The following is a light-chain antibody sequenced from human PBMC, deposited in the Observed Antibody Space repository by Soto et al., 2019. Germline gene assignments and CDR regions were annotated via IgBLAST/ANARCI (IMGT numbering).Light chain of an antibody. J-gene: IGKJ4*01. CDR1: QNVNSRY. V-gene: IGKV3D-20*01. Sequence: EIVLTQSPATLSLSPGERATLSCGASQNVNSRYLAWYQQRPGLAPRLLIYDASSRATGIPDRFSGSGSGTDFTLTISRLEPEDFAVYYCQQYGSSPLTFXGGTKVDIK. CDR3: QQYGSSPLT. CDR2: DAS.